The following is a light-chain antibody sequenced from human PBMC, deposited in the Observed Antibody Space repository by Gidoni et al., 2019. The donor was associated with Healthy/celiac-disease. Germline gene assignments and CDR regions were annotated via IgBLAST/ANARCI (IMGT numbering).Light chain of an antibody. J-gene: IGKJ2*01. CDR3: QQYGSSPRYT. CDR2: GAS. Sequence: IVLTQSPGTLSLSPGERATLSCRASQSVSSSYLAWYQQKPGQAPRLLIYGASRRATGIPDRFSGSGSGTDFTLTISRLEPEDFAVYYCQQYGSSPRYTFGQGTKLEIK. V-gene: IGKV3-20*01. CDR1: QSVSSSY.